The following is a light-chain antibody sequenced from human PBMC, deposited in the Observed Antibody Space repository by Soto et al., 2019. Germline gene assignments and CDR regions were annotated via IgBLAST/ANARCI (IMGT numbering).Light chain of an antibody. CDR3: QSLGTGIQV. CDR1: SGYSTYA. J-gene: IGLJ3*02. Sequence: QSVLTQSPSASASLGASVKLTCTLSSGYSTYAIAWHQQQSEKGPRFLMKINYDGTHSKGDGFFDRFSGSSSGAERHLTISSLHSEDEADYYCQSLGTGIQVFGGGTKVTVL. V-gene: IGLV4-69*01. CDR2: INYDGTH.